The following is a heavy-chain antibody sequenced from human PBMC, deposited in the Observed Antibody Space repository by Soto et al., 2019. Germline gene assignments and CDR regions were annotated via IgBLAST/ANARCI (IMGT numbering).Heavy chain of an antibody. CDR1: GGSFSGYS. J-gene: IGHJ4*02. Sequence: SETLSLTCAVYGGSFSGYSWSWIRQPPGKGLEWIGEINHSGSTNYNPSLKSRVTISVDTSKNQFSLKLSSVTAADTAVYYCARGRTGSYFFSHPLDYWGQGTRVTVS. D-gene: IGHD1-26*01. CDR3: ARGRTGSYFFSHPLDY. V-gene: IGHV4-34*01. CDR2: INHSGST.